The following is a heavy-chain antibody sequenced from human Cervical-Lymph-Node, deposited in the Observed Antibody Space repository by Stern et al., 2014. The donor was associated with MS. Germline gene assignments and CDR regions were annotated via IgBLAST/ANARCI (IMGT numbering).Heavy chain of an antibody. J-gene: IGHJ4*02. CDR3: AKGGSGSYLD. CDR1: GFVFRRHA. D-gene: IGHD1-26*01. CDR2: TSYDGRDK. V-gene: IGHV3-30*04. Sequence: QVQLVESGGGVVQPGRSLRLSCAASGFVFRRHALHWVRQAPGKGLDWVAITSYDGRDKYYTDSVKGRFTVSRDNSNNTVDLEMNSLRLEDTAVYYCAKGGSGSYLDWGQGSLVTVSS.